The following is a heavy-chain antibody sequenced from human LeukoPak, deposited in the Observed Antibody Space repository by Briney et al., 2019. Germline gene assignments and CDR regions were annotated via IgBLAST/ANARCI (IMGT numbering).Heavy chain of an antibody. CDR1: GYSFTSYW. D-gene: IGHD5-24*01. CDR2: IYPGDYDS. V-gene: IGHV5-51*01. J-gene: IGHJ4*02. CDR3: SRSCRDGYRDFDY. Sequence: GESLKISRKGPGYSFTSYWIGWVRQMSGKGLEWVGIIYPGDYDSRYSPSFQGQVAISADKSISTAYLQWSSLKASDTAMYYCSRSCRDGYRDFDYWGQGTLVTVSS.